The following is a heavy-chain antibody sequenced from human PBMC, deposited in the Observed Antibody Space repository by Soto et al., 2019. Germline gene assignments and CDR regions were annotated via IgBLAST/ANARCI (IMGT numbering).Heavy chain of an antibody. CDR1: GGSISSGGYS. J-gene: IGHJ5*02. D-gene: IGHD3-10*01. V-gene: IGHV4-30-2*01. Sequence: QLQLQESGSGLVKPSQTLSLTCAVSGGSISSGGYSWSWIGQPPGKGLEWIGYIYHSGSTYYNPSLKSRVTISVDRSKNQFSLKLSSVTAADTAVYYCARDNWFGEGRWFDPWGQGTLVTVSS. CDR2: IYHSGST. CDR3: ARDNWFGEGRWFDP.